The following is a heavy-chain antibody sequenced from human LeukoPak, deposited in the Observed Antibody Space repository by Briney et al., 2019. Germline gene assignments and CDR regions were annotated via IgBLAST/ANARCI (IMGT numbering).Heavy chain of an antibody. J-gene: IGHJ4*02. V-gene: IGHV3-48*03. CDR3: ARDTPYYYDSSGWD. CDR1: GFSFSSYE. CDR2: ISSSGSII. Sequence: GGSLKLSCAASGFSFSSYEMNWVRQAPGKGLEWVSYISSSGSIIYYADSVKGRFTISRDNANNSLYLQMNSLRAEDAAVYYCARDTPYYYDSSGWDWGQGTLVTVSS. D-gene: IGHD3-22*01.